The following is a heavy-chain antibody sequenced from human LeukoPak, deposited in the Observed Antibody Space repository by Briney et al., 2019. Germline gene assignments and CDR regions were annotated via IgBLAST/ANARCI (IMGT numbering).Heavy chain of an antibody. V-gene: IGHV4-59*01. CDR3: AREGSYSSSSPFDY. D-gene: IGHD6-6*01. CDR1: GGSISRCY. Sequence: PSETLSLTCTVSGGSISRCYWSWIRQPPGKGLEWIGYIYYSGSTNYNPSLKSRVTISVDTSKNQFSLKLSSVTAADTAVYYCAREGSYSSSSPFDYWGQGTLVTVSS. J-gene: IGHJ4*02. CDR2: IYYSGST.